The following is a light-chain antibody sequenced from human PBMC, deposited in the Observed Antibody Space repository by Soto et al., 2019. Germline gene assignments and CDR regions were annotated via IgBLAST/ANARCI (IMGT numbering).Light chain of an antibody. CDR1: SSNIGGNS. Sequence: QSALTQPPSVSAAPGQKVTISCSGSSSNIGGNSVSWYQQLPGTAPKLLIYDDNKRPSGIPDRFSGSKSGTSATLGITGFQTGDEADYYCGSWDSSLSAYVFGPGTKSPS. CDR2: DDN. J-gene: IGLJ1*01. CDR3: GSWDSSLSAYV. V-gene: IGLV1-51*01.